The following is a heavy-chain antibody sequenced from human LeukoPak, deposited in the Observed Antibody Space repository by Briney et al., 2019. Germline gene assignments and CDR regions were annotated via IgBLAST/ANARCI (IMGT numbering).Heavy chain of an antibody. CDR2: ISYDGSNK. CDR3: ASHYTY. D-gene: IGHD4-11*01. J-gene: IGHJ4*02. V-gene: IGHV3-30*01. Sequence: PGRSLRLSCAASGFTFSSYAMHWVREPPGKGLGWVAVISYDGSNKYYADSVKGRFTISRDNSKNTLYLQMNSLRAEDTAVYYCASHYTYWGQGTLVTVSS. CDR1: GFTFSSYA.